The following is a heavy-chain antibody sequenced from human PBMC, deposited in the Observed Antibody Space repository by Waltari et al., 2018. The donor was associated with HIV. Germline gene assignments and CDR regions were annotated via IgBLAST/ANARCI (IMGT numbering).Heavy chain of an antibody. CDR2: ISAYNGNT. Sequence: QVQLVQSGAEVNKPGASVKVSCKPSGYTFTSYGISWVRQALGRGTEWMGWISAYNGNTNYAQKLQGRVTMTTDTSTSTAYMELRSLRSDDTAVYYCARGDTEYYDSSGYYSHFDYWGQGTLVTVSS. D-gene: IGHD3-22*01. V-gene: IGHV1-18*01. J-gene: IGHJ4*02. CDR1: GYTFTSYG. CDR3: ARGDTEYYDSSGYYSHFDY.